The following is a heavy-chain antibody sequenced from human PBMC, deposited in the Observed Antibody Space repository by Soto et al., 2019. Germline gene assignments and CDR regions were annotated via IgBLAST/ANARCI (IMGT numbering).Heavy chain of an antibody. CDR1: GGSISSHY. CDR2: IYYSGST. D-gene: IGHD4-17*01. Sequence: QVQLQESGPGLVKPSETLSLTCTVSGGSISSHYWSWIRQPPGKGLEWIGYIYYSGSTNYNPSLKSRVTISVDTSKNQFSLKLSSVTAADTAVYYCARGDGDYVYWGQGTLVTVSS. V-gene: IGHV4-59*11. J-gene: IGHJ4*02. CDR3: ARGDGDYVY.